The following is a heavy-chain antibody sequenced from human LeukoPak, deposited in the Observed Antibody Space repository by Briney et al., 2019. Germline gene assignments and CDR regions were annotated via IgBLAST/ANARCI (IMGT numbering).Heavy chain of an antibody. J-gene: IGHJ4*02. Sequence: ASVKVSCKASGYTFTSYGINWVRQAPGQGLEWMAWISAYNFNTNYAQKFQGRLTLTTDTSTNTAYMELRTLRSDDTAVYYCARGSAQPHDYWGQGTLVTVSS. D-gene: IGHD2-2*01. CDR2: ISAYNFNT. CDR1: GYTFTSYG. CDR3: ARGSAQPHDY. V-gene: IGHV1-18*01.